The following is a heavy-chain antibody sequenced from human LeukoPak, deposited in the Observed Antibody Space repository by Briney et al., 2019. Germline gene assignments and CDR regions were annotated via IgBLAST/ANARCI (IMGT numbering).Heavy chain of an antibody. D-gene: IGHD1-14*01. J-gene: IGHJ4*02. CDR3: ARAPEYGLYYFDC. V-gene: IGHV4-34*01. CDR2: IYYSGST. CDR1: GGSFSGYY. Sequence: PSETLSLTCAVYGGSFSGYYWSWIRQPPGKGLEWIGNIYYSGSTYYNPSLKSRVSISVDTSKNQFSLKLTSVTAADTAVYYCARAPEYGLYYFDCWGQGTLVTVSS.